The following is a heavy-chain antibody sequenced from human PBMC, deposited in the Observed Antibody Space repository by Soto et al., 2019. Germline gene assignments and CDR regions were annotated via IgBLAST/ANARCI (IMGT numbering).Heavy chain of an antibody. CDR3: AAWAEGATEVH. CDR1: GFCFSVYG. CDR2: IWYDASKQ. V-gene: IGHV3-33*01. J-gene: IGHJ4*02. D-gene: IGHD2-15*01. Sequence: QVQLVESGGGVVQPGRSLRLSCETSGFCFSVYGMHWLRQAPGKGLEWVAVIWYDASKQFYAASVEGRFTISRDNSKAILYLQMNSLRAEDTAVYYCAAWAEGATEVHWGQGTLVTVSS.